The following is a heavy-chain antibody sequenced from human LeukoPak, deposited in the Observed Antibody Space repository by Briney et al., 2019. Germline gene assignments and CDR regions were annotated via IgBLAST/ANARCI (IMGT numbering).Heavy chain of an antibody. J-gene: IGHJ5*02. D-gene: IGHD3-10*01. V-gene: IGHV4-38-2*02. Sequence: SETLSLTCTVSGYSISSGYYWGWIRQPPGKGLEWIGSIYHSGSTYYNPSLKSRVTISVDTSKNQFSLKLSSVTAADTAVYYCARVYYGSGSYMSWFDPWGQGTLVTVSS. CDR2: IYHSGST. CDR1: GYSISSGYY. CDR3: ARVYYGSGSYMSWFDP.